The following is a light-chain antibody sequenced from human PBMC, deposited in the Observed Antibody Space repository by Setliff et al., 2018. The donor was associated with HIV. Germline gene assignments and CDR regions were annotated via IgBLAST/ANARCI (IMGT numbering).Light chain of an antibody. CDR2: YDS. CDR1: NIGSKS. J-gene: IGLJ1*01. Sequence: SYALTQPPSVSVAPGKTARITCGGNNIGSKSGHWYQQKPGQAPVLVIYYDSDRPSGIPERFSGSNSGNTATLTISRVEAGDEADYYCQVWDSSSDHPYVFGTGTKVTVL. V-gene: IGLV3-21*04. CDR3: QVWDSSSDHPYV.